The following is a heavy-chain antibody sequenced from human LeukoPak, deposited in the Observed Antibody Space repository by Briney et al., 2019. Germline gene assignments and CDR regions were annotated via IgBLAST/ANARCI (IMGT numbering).Heavy chain of an antibody. V-gene: IGHV4-34*01. CDR2: INHSGST. CDR1: GGPFSGYY. J-gene: IGHJ5*02. Sequence: PSETLSLTCAVYGGPFSGYYWSWIRQPPGKGLEWIGEINHSGSTNYNPSLKSRVTISVDTSKNQFSLKLSSVTAADTAVYYCARGGAQRRQLANNWFDPWGQGTLVTVSS. D-gene: IGHD6-13*01. CDR3: ARGGAQRRQLANNWFDP.